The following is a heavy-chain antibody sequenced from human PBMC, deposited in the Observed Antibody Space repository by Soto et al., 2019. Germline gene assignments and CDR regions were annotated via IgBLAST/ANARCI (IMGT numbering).Heavy chain of an antibody. Sequence: ASVKVSCKASGYTFTSYGISWVRQAPGQGLEWMGWINVYNGNTNYAQKFQGRVTMTTDTSTSTAYMELSSLISEDTAVYYCEYFYYYYGMDVWGQGTTVTVSS. J-gene: IGHJ6*02. CDR1: GYTFTSYG. CDR3: EYFYYYYGMDV. V-gene: IGHV1-18*01. CDR2: INVYNGNT. D-gene: IGHD2-2*01.